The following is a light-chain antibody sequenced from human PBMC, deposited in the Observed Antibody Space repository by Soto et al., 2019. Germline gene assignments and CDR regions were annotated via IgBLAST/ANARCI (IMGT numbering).Light chain of an antibody. J-gene: IGLJ1*01. CDR3: CSYAGSPYV. CDR2: DVS. V-gene: IGLV2-11*01. CDR1: SRDVGAYNY. Sequence: QSALTQPRSVSGSPGQSVTISCTGASRDVGAYNYVSWYQQHPGKAPKLMIYDVSTRPSGVPDRFSGSKSGTTASLTISGLQAEDEADYYCCSYAGSPYVFGTGTKVTVL.